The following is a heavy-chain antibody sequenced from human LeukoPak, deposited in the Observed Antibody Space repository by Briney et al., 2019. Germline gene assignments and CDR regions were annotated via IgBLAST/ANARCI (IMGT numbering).Heavy chain of an antibody. CDR3: AKDRYRGYYYMDV. CDR1: GFTFSSYG. J-gene: IGHJ6*03. D-gene: IGHD1-1*01. V-gene: IGHV3-30*18. CDR2: ISYDGSNK. Sequence: GGSLRLSCAASGFTFSSYGMHWVRQAPGKGLEWVAVISYDGSNKYYADSVKGRFTISRDNSKNTLYLQMNSLRAEDTAVYYCAKDRYRGYYYMDVWGKGTTVTVSS.